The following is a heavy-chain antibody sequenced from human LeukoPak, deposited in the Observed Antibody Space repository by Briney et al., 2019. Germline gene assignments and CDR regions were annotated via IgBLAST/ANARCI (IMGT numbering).Heavy chain of an antibody. Sequence: SVKVSCKASGGTFSSYAISWVRQAPGQGLEWMGRIIPILGIANYAQKFQGRVTITADKSTSTAYMELSSLRSEDTAVYYCARGRGVGCLSLWGQGTLVTVSS. V-gene: IGHV1-69*04. CDR3: ARGRGVGCLSL. J-gene: IGHJ4*02. CDR2: IIPILGIA. D-gene: IGHD3-10*01. CDR1: GGTFSSYA.